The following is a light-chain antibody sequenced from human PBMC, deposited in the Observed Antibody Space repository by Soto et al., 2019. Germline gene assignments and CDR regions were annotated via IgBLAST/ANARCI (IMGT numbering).Light chain of an antibody. J-gene: IGKJ4*01. CDR3: KQYHSSPLT. CDR2: EAS. Sequence: DVQMTQSPPILSASVGDRVIITCRASQSISGYLAWYQQKPGKVPEVLIYEASNLGSGVPSRFSGSGSGTDFSLTITSLQPDDFATYYCKQYHSSPLTFGGGTKVEIK. CDR1: QSISGY. V-gene: IGKV1-5*03.